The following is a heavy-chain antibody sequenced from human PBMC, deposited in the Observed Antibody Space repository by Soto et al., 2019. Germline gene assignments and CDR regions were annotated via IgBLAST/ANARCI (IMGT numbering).Heavy chain of an antibody. CDR2: ISGSGGST. V-gene: IGHV3-23*01. Sequence: GGSLRLSCAASGFTFSSYAMSWVRQAPGKGLEWVSAISGSGGSTYYADSVKGRFTISRDNSKNTLYLQMNSLRAEDTAVYYWAKSATAYYYYYMDVWGKGTTVTVS. CDR1: GFTFSSYA. CDR3: AKSATAYYYYYMDV. D-gene: IGHD4-17*01. J-gene: IGHJ6*03.